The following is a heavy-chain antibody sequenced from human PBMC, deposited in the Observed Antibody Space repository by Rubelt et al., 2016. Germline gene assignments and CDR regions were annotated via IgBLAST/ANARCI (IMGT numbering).Heavy chain of an antibody. V-gene: IGHV3-48*04. CDR3: AREGQYCSGGSCYYGYGDY. J-gene: IGHJ4*02. CDR2: ISSSSSTI. D-gene: IGHD2-15*01. Sequence: EVQLLESGGGLRQPGGSLRLSCAASGFTFSSYSMNWVRQAPGKGLAWVSYISSSSSTIYYADSVEGRFTISRANAKNSRYLEMNSLRAEDTAVYYCAREGQYCSGGSCYYGYGDYWGQGTLVTVSS. CDR1: GFTFSSYS.